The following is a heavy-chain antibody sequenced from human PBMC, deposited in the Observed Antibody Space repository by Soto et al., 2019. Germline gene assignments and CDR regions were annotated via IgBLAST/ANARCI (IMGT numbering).Heavy chain of an antibody. Sequence: EVQLVESGGGLVKPGGSLRLSCAASGVTFSNAWMNWVRQAPGKGLEWVVRIKSKTDGGTTAYAAPVKGRFTVSKDHSKNTLYLQMKSLGTEDTAVYHCGPGRCVFGGCYQGCWWGQGTLVTVSS. D-gene: IGHD2-8*01. CDR1: GVTFSNAW. CDR2: IKSKTDGGTT. V-gene: IGHV3-15*07. J-gene: IGHJ4*02. CDR3: GPGRCVFGGCYQGCW.